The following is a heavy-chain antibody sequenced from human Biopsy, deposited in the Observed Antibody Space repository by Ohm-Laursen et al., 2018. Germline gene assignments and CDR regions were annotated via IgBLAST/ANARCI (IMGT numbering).Heavy chain of an antibody. Sequence: GSLRLSCAASGFSSTTYWMNWVRQAPGKGLEWVANIRQDGKEKFYVDSVKGRFTISRDNAKNSLYLQMNSLRAEDTGVYYCARGYCTAINCYMLRSFYFDSWGQGAPVTVSS. J-gene: IGHJ4*02. D-gene: IGHD2-2*02. CDR1: GFSSTTYW. V-gene: IGHV3-7*01. CDR3: ARGYCTAINCYMLRSFYFDS. CDR2: IRQDGKEK.